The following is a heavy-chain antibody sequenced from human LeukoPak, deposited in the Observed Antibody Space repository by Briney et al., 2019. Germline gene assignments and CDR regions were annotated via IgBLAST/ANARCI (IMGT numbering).Heavy chain of an antibody. D-gene: IGHD3-22*01. CDR2: INHSGST. CDR3: AGLGASGNGYLSWFDP. CDR1: GGSFSGYY. Sequence: SETLSLTCAVYGGSFSGYYWSWIRQPPGKGLEWIGEINHSGSTNYNPSLTSRVTISVDTSKNQFSLKLSSVTAADTAVYYCAGLGASGNGYLSWFDPWGQGTLVTVSS. J-gene: IGHJ5*02. V-gene: IGHV4-34*01.